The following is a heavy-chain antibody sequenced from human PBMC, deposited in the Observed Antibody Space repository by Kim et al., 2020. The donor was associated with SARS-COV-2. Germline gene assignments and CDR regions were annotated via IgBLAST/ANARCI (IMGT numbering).Heavy chain of an antibody. Sequence: GGSLRLSCAASDFTFSSYTMTWVRQAPGKGLEWVSAISASGGSTFYADFATGRFTISRDNSKNTLFLDMNSLRAEDTAFYYCAKDRRGFGGPSHEAWGQG. CDR3: AKDRRGFGGPSHEA. CDR2: ISASGGST. CDR1: DFTFSSYT. V-gene: IGHV3-23*01. J-gene: IGHJ5*02. D-gene: IGHD3-10*01.